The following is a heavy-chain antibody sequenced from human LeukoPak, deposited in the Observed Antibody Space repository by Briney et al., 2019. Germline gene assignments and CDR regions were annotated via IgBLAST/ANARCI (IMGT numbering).Heavy chain of an antibody. D-gene: IGHD2-15*01. J-gene: IGHJ6*02. Sequence: ASVKVSCKASGYTFTSYGISWVRQAPGQGLEWMGWISAYNGNTNYAQKLQGRVTMTTDTSTSTAYMELRSLRSDDTAVYYCARGRVVVAATPVAYYYGMDVWGQGTTVTVSS. CDR2: ISAYNGNT. V-gene: IGHV1-18*01. CDR1: GYTFTSYG. CDR3: ARGRVVVAATPVAYYYGMDV.